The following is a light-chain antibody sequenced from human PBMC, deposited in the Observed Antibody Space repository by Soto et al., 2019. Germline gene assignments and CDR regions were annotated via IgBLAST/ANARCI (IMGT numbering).Light chain of an antibody. J-gene: IGLJ1*01. CDR3: SSYTSRSTLV. CDR1: SSDVGGYNY. CDR2: EVS. Sequence: QSALTQPASVSGSPGQSITISCTGTSSDVGGYNYVSWYQQHPGKAPKLMIYEVSKRPSGVSNRFSGSKSGNTASLTISGVQAEYEADYYCSSYTSRSTLVFGAGTKLTV. V-gene: IGLV2-14*01.